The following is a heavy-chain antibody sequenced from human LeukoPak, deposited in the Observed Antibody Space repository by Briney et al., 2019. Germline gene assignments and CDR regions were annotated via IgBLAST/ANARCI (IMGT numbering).Heavy chain of an antibody. Sequence: KPSETLSLTCTVSGGSISSYYWSWIRQPPGKGLEWIGYIYYSGSTNYNPSLKSRVTISVDTSKNQFSLKLSSVTAADTAVYYCARDTVDSSGFEYFQHWGQGTLVTVSS. J-gene: IGHJ1*01. CDR1: GGSISSYY. CDR2: IYYSGST. CDR3: ARDTVDSSGFEYFQH. V-gene: IGHV4-59*01. D-gene: IGHD3-22*01.